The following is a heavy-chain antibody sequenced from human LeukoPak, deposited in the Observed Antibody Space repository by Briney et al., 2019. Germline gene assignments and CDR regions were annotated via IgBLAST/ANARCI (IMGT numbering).Heavy chain of an antibody. J-gene: IGHJ3*02. CDR1: GFTFSSYS. V-gene: IGHV3-48*01. CDR3: ATSWAARGAFDI. CDR2: ISSSSSTI. Sequence: GGSLRLSCAASGFTFSSYSMNWVRQAPGKGLEWVSYISSSSSTIYYADSVKGRFTISRDNAKNSLYLQMNSLRAEDTAVYYCATSWAARGAFDIWGQGTMVTVSS. D-gene: IGHD1-26*01.